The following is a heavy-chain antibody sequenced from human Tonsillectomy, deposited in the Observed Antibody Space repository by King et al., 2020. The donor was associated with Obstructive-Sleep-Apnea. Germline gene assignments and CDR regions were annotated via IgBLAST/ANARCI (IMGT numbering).Heavy chain of an antibody. Sequence: VQLVESGGGLVQPGGSLRLSCAASGFTFSSYAMSWVRQAPGKGLEWVSSISGSGGSTYYADTVKGRFTISRDNYKNTLYLQMNSLRAEDTAVYYCAKPNGFGDLWDAFDIWGQGTMVTVSS. J-gene: IGHJ3*02. D-gene: IGHD3-10*01. V-gene: IGHV3-23*04. CDR1: GFTFSSYA. CDR2: ISGSGGST. CDR3: AKPNGFGDLWDAFDI.